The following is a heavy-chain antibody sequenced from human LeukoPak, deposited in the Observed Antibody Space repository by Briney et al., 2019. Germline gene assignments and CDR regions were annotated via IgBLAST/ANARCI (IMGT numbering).Heavy chain of an antibody. J-gene: IGHJ4*02. D-gene: IGHD6-19*01. CDR1: GYTFTSYA. CDR2: INAGNGNT. CDR3: ARDWSPRIAVAGAIDY. Sequence: ASVKVSCKASGYTFTSYAMHWVRQAPGQRLEWMGWINAGNGNTKYSQEFQGRVTITRDTSASTAYMELSSLRSEDMAVYYCARDWSPRIAVAGAIDYWGQGTLVTVSS. V-gene: IGHV1-3*03.